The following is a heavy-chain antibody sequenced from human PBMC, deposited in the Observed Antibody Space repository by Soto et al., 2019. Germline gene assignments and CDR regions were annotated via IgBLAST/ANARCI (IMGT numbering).Heavy chain of an antibody. Sequence: VRSLRLSCTVSGLTISSDSMNLVPQALEKGLELVSSISSSSSYIYSADYVKGRFRNSRGNAKTSLYLQMNSLRAEDTAVYYCVREYRPSPLWLGEFAGDYWGQGALVTVSS. D-gene: IGHD3-10*01. V-gene: IGHV3-21*01. CDR1: GLTISSDS. J-gene: IGHJ4*02. CDR2: ISSSSSYI. CDR3: VREYRPSPLWLGEFAGDY.